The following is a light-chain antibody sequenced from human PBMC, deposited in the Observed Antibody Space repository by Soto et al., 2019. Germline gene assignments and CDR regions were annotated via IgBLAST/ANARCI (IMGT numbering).Light chain of an antibody. J-gene: IGKJ2*02. CDR2: KAC. Sequence: DIQMTQSPSTLSASVGDRVTITCRASQSISSWLAWYQQKPGKAPKLLIYKACSLESGVPSTFSGSGSGTEFTLTISSLQPDDFATYYCQQYNLLGTFGQGTKLEIK. V-gene: IGKV1-5*03. CDR1: QSISSW. CDR3: QQYNLLGT.